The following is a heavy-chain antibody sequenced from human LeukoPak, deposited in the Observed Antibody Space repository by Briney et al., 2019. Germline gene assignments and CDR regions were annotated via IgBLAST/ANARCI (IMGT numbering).Heavy chain of an antibody. V-gene: IGHV6-1*01. D-gene: IGHD3-10*01. Sequence: SQTLSLTCVVSWDSVSSNSFTWNWIRQSPSRGLEWLGRTYYRSKWCYDYAVSVSSRITINPDTSKNQFSLQLSSVTPEDTAVYYCARGRFTYGHDFWGQGTQVTVSS. CDR1: WDSVSSNSFT. CDR3: ARGRFTYGHDF. J-gene: IGHJ4*02. CDR2: TYYRSKWCY.